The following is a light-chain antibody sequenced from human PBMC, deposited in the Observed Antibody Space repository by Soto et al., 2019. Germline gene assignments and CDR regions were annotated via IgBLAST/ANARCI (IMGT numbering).Light chain of an antibody. CDR3: QQYAASPRT. V-gene: IGKV3-20*01. Sequence: EIVLTQSPGTLSLSPRERATLSCRASQSVSSNYVAWYQHRVGQAPRLFIYGASHRAPGIPDRFSGSGSGKDVTLTISRLEREGFALYSCQQYAASPRTFGQGTQVEV. CDR2: GAS. CDR1: QSVSSNY. J-gene: IGKJ1*01.